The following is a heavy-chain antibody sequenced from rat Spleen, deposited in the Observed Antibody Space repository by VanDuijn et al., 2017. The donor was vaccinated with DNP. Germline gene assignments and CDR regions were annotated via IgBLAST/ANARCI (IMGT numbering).Heavy chain of an antibody. Sequence: EVRLQESGPGLVKPSQSLSLTCSVTGYSITSDYWGWIRKFPGNKMEWIGHISYSGRATYNPSLKSRISITRDTSKNQFFLQLNSVTTEDTATYYCARWKIGPHYFDYWRQGVMVTVSS. J-gene: IGHJ2*01. CDR1: GYSITSDY. D-gene: IGHD1-5*01. CDR3: ARWKIGPHYFDY. V-gene: IGHV3-1*01. CDR2: ISYSGRA.